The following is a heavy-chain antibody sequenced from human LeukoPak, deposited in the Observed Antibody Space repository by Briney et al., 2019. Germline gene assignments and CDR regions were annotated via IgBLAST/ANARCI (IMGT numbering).Heavy chain of an antibody. D-gene: IGHD2-2*01. Sequence: RRSMRLCCAASGFTFSSYGMPWVRQAPGKGLGWVAVISYDGSNKYYADSVKGRFTISRDNSKNTMYLQMNSLRAEDTGVYYCAKGLVVRGYYYYGMDVWGKGTTVTVSS. J-gene: IGHJ6*04. CDR2: ISYDGSNK. V-gene: IGHV3-30*18. CDR3: AKGLVVRGYYYYGMDV. CDR1: GFTFSSYG.